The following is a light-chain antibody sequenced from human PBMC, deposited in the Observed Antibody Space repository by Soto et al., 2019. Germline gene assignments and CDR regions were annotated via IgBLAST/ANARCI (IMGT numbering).Light chain of an antibody. CDR2: DVS. V-gene: IGLV2-14*01. J-gene: IGLJ1*01. Sequence: CVLTQPASVSGSPGQSITISCAGTSSDVGGYNYVSWYQQHPGKAPKLIICDVSNRPSGVSSRFSGSKSGNTASLTISGLQAEDEADYYCSSFAGTSYVFGTGTKVTVL. CDR3: SSFAGTSYV. CDR1: SSDVGGYNY.